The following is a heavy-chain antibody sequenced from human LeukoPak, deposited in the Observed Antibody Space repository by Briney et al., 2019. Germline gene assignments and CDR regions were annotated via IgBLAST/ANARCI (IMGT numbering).Heavy chain of an antibody. D-gene: IGHD2-15*01. CDR2: IYYSGST. CDR3: ARGIVVVAATRAPNWLDP. V-gene: IGHV4-59*08. CDR1: GGSISSYY. Sequence: SETLSLTCTVSGGSISSYYWSWIRQPPGKGLEWIGCIYYSGSTNYNPSLKSRVTISVDTSKNQFSLKLSSVTAADTAVYYCARGIVVVAATRAPNWLDPWGQGTLVIVSS. J-gene: IGHJ5*02.